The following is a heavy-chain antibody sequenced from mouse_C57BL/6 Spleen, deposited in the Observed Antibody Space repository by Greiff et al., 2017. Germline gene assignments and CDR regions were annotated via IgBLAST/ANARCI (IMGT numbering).Heavy chain of an antibody. CDR2: IYPRSGNT. CDR1: GYTFTSYG. CDR3: AREGLHVSSYRDAMDY. Sequence: VQLQQSGAELARPGASVKLSCKASGYTFTSYGISWVKQRTGQGLEWIGEIYPRSGNTYYNEKFKGKATLTADKSSSTAYMELRSLTSEDSAVYFCAREGLHVSSYRDAMDYWGQGTSVTVSS. J-gene: IGHJ4*01. D-gene: IGHD1-1*01. V-gene: IGHV1-81*01.